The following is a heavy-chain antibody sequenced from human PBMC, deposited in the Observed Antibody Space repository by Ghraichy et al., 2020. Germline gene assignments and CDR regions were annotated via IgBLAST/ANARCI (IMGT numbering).Heavy chain of an antibody. CDR1: GYTFTSWG. Sequence: ASVKVSCKTSGYTFTSWGVSWVRQVPGQGLEWMGWISFHNGKTHYAQNFQGRLTLTTDTSTATAYMELRSLNSGDTALYYCARDYDDYYDSSGYFVSWGQGTLVTVSS. CDR3: ARDYDDYYDSSGYFVS. V-gene: IGHV1-18*01. J-gene: IGHJ5*02. D-gene: IGHD3-22*01. CDR2: ISFHNGKT.